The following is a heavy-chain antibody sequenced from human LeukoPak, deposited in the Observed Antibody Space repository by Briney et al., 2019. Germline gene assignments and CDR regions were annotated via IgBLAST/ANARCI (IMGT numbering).Heavy chain of an antibody. D-gene: IGHD6-13*01. Sequence: SETLSLXCTVSGGSISSYYWSWIRRPAGKGLEWIGRIYTSGSTNYNPSLKSRVTMSVDTSKNQFSLKLSSVTAADTAVYYCARDGPYSSSWYGPQPSNWFDPWGQGTLVTVSS. CDR1: GGSISSYY. J-gene: IGHJ5*02. V-gene: IGHV4-4*07. CDR2: IYTSGST. CDR3: ARDGPYSSSWYGPQPSNWFDP.